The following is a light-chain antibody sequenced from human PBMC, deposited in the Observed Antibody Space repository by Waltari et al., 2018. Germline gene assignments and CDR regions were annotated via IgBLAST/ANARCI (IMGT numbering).Light chain of an antibody. CDR3: QQYNNWRT. CDR1: QSIARN. CDR2: GAS. V-gene: IGKV3-15*01. J-gene: IGKJ2*01. Sequence: EVLMTQSPPTLSVSPGESATLSCRASQSIARNLAWYQQKPGQAPRLLIYGASTRATDVPDRFSGSGSGTEFTLTISSLQSEDFAVYYCQQYNNWRTFGQGTKLEIK.